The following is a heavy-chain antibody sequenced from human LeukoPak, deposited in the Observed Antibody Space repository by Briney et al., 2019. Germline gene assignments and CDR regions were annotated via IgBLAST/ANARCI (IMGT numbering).Heavy chain of an antibody. J-gene: IGHJ5*02. Sequence: PGGSLRLSCAASGFTFDDYAMHWVRQAPGKGLEWVSGISWNSGSIGYADSVKGRFTISRDNAKNSLYLQMNSLRAEDTAVYYCARAARMVRGVILSPWGQGTLVTVSS. CDR1: GFTFDDYA. CDR3: ARAARMVRGVILSP. V-gene: IGHV3-9*01. D-gene: IGHD3-10*01. CDR2: ISWNSGSI.